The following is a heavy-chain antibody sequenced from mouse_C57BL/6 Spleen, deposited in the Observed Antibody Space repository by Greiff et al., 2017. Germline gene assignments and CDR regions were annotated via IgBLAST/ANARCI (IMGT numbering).Heavy chain of an antibody. Sequence: EVQLQQSGPELVKPGASVKIPCKASGYTFTDYNMDWVKQSHGKSLEWIGDINPNNGGTIYNQKFKGKATLTVDKSSSTAYMELRSLTSEDTAVEYCARGGSYYDGSSYNFDYWGQGTTLTVSA. CDR2: INPNNGGT. D-gene: IGHD1-1*01. J-gene: IGHJ2*01. CDR1: GYTFTDYN. V-gene: IGHV1-18*01. CDR3: ARGGSYYDGSSYNFDY.